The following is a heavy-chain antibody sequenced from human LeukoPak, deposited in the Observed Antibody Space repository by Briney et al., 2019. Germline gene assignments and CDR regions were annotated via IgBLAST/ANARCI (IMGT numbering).Heavy chain of an antibody. CDR3: ARSPRYCTNGVCYYFDY. CDR1: GYTFTDDY. Sequence: ASVKVSCKASGYTFTDDYVHWVRQAPGQGLEWMGWINPNSGVTNYAQKFQGRVTMTRDMSISTAYMELSRLRSDDTAVYYCARSPRYCTNGVCYYFDYWGQGTLVTVSS. CDR2: INPNSGVT. J-gene: IGHJ4*02. D-gene: IGHD2-8*01. V-gene: IGHV1-2*02.